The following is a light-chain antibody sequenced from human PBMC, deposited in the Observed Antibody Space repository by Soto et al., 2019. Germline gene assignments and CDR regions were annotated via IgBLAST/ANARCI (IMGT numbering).Light chain of an antibody. CDR1: ISDVGCYNY. V-gene: IGLV2-14*03. CDR2: DVS. J-gene: IGLJ1*01. Sequence: QSVLTQPASVSVSPGQSITISCTGNISDVGCYNYVSWYQHHPGKAPKLLIYDVSNRPSGISNRFSGSKSDNTASLTISGLQPEDEADYYCSSYTTSNTRQIVFGTGTKVTV. CDR3: SSYTTSNTRQIV.